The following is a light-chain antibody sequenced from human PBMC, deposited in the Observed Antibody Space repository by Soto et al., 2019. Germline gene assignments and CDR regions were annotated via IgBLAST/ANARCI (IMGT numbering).Light chain of an antibody. V-gene: IGLV2-14*01. CDR1: SSDVSANKY. CDR2: EVS. CDR3: NSDTGPTLG. Sequence: QSVLTQPASVSGSPGQSITISCTGTSSDVSANKYVSWYQQHPGKAPKLIIYEVSIRPSGVSKRFSGSKSGNTASLTISGLQAEDEADYYCNSDTGPTLGFGGGTKLTVL. J-gene: IGLJ2*01.